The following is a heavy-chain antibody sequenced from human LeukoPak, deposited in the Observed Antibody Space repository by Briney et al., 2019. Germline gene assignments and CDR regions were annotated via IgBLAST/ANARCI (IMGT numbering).Heavy chain of an antibody. V-gene: IGHV3-30*18. CDR3: AKDRPVAYCGGDCYSNWFDP. CDR1: GFTFSSYG. D-gene: IGHD2-21*02. CDR2: ISYDGSNK. Sequence: GRLARLSCAASGFTFSSYGMQWVRQAPGKGLEWVAVISYDGSNKYYADSVKGRFTISRDNSKNTLYLQMNSLRAEDTAVYYCAKDRPVAYCGGDCYSNWFDPWGQGNLDTVSS. J-gene: IGHJ5*02.